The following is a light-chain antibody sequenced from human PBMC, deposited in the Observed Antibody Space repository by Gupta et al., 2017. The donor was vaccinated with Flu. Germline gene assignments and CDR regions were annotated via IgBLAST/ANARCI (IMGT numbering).Light chain of an antibody. CDR2: EVS. Sequence: SALTQPPSASGSPGQSVTISCTGTSSDVGGYNYVSWYQQHPGRAPKLMIHEVSKRPSGVPDRFSGSKSGNTAALTVSGRQSEDEDDYDCSSYSGIREVFGGGTKLTVL. CDR3: SSYSGIREV. CDR1: SSDVGGYNY. V-gene: IGLV2-8*01. J-gene: IGLJ3*02.